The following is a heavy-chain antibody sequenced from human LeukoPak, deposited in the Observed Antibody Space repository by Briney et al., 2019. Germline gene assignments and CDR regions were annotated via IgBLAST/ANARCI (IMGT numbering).Heavy chain of an antibody. Sequence: GGSLRLSCAASGFTFSSYAMSWVRQAPGKGLDWVSGISDNGDSTNYADSVKGRFTISRDNSKSTLYLQMSSLRAEDTAVYYCARARYQLPDDYWGQGTLVTVSS. D-gene: IGHD2-2*01. CDR2: ISDNGDST. J-gene: IGHJ4*02. CDR3: ARARYQLPDDY. CDR1: GFTFSSYA. V-gene: IGHV3-23*01.